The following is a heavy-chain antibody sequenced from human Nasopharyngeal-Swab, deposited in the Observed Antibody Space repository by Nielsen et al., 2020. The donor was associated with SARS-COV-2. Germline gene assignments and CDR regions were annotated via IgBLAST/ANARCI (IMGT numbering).Heavy chain of an antibody. CDR2: IRSKENNYAT. J-gene: IGHJ3*02. CDR1: GFIFSGSA. D-gene: IGHD3-10*01. V-gene: IGHV3-73*01. CDR3: ARISPIPNSYYDALDI. Sequence: GESLKLSCAASGFIFSGSAMQWVRQASGKGLEWLGRIRSKENNYATAYAASVDGRFTISRDDSKNTAYLQMNSLKIEDTGVYYCARISPIPNSYYDALDIWGQGTMVTVSS.